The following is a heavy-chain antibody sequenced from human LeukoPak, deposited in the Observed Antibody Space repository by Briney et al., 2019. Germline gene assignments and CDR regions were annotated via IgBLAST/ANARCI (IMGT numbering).Heavy chain of an antibody. D-gene: IGHD6-19*01. V-gene: IGHV1-69*06. CDR1: GGTFSSYA. Sequence: SVKVSCKASGGTFSSYAISWVRQAPGQGLEWMGGIIPIFGTANYAQKFQGRVTITADKSTSTAYMELSSLRSEDTAVYYCASPAGVNPILGYTNGWYFRTWGQGTLVTVSS. CDR3: ASPAGVNPILGYTNGWYFRT. CDR2: IIPIFGTA. J-gene: IGHJ5*02.